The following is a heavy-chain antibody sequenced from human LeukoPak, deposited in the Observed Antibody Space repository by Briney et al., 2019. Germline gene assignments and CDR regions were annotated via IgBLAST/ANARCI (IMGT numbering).Heavy chain of an antibody. D-gene: IGHD3-10*01. V-gene: IGHV3-9*01. Sequence: GGSLRLSCAASGFTFNDYALHWVRQAPGKGLEWVSGISWNTAIIHYGDSVNGRFAISRDNARTSAYLQMNRLRPEDTARYYCVRDGGRELLWFREWSFDHWGQGVLVTVSS. J-gene: IGHJ4*02. CDR1: GFTFNDYA. CDR3: VRDGGRELLWFREWSFDH. CDR2: ISWNTAII.